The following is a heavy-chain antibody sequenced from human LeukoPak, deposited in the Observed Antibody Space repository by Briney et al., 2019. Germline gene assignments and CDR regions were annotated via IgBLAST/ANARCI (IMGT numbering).Heavy chain of an antibody. J-gene: IGHJ3*02. D-gene: IGHD1-7*01. CDR2: IYYSGST. CDR3: ARRNNFNYEGRALDI. V-gene: IGHV4-59*08. Sequence: TSETLSLTCTVSGGSISSYYWNWIRQPPGKGLEWIGYIYYSGSTDYNPSLKSRVAISVDTSNNQFSLKLSSVTAADTAVYYCARRNNFNYEGRALDIWGQGTMVTVSS. CDR1: GGSISSYY.